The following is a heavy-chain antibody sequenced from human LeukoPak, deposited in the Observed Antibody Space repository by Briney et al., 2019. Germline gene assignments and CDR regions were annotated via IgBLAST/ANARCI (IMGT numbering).Heavy chain of an antibody. J-gene: IGHJ4*02. CDR1: GYTFTSHS. Sequence: ASVKVSCKASGYTFTSHSIVWVRQAPGQGLEWMAWINPNGGGTNYAQKFQGRVAVTRDSSISTAYMELSGLTSDDTAVFYCARGTGAPNYFDYWGQGTLVTVSS. CDR2: INPNGGGT. CDR3: ARGTGAPNYFDY. D-gene: IGHD7-27*01. V-gene: IGHV1-2*02.